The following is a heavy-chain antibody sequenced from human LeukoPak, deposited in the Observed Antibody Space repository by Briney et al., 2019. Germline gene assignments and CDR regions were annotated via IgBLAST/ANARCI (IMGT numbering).Heavy chain of an antibody. CDR2: IRNDGSDK. J-gene: IGHJ3*02. V-gene: IGHV3-30*02. Sequence: GGSLRLSCATAGLTFSNHGMHWLRQAPAKGLEWVTFIRNDGSDKYYADSVKGRFTISRDNSKNTLYLQMNTLRAGDTAVYYCAKDKGVVAFDIWGQGTMVTVSS. CDR3: AKDKGVVAFDI. D-gene: IGHD2-15*01. CDR1: GLTFSNHG.